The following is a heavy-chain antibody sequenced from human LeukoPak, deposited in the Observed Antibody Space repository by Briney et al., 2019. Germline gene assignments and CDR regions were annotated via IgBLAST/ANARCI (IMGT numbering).Heavy chain of an antibody. D-gene: IGHD6-13*01. J-gene: IGHJ4*02. CDR3: ARRIAAAGYFDY. V-gene: IGHV4-39*01. CDR1: GGSISSSSYY. CDR2: ICYSGST. Sequence: KPSETLSLTCTVSGGSISSSSYYWGWIRQPPGKGLEWIGSICYSGSTYYNPSLKSRVTISVDTSKNQFSLKLSSVTAADTAVYYCARRIAAAGYFDYWGQGTLVTVSS.